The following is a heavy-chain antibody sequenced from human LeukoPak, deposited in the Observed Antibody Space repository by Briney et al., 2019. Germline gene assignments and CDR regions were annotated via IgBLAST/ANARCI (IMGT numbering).Heavy chain of an antibody. J-gene: IGHJ4*02. CDR3: ARGPRGSGWYGFDY. Sequence: SVKVSCKASGGTFSSYAISWVRQAPGQGLEWMGGIIPIFGTANYAQKFQGRVTITADESTSTAYMELSRLRSDDTAVYYCARGPRGSGWYGFDYWGQGTLVTVSS. CDR2: IIPIFGTA. CDR1: GGTFSSYA. V-gene: IGHV1-69*13. D-gene: IGHD6-19*01.